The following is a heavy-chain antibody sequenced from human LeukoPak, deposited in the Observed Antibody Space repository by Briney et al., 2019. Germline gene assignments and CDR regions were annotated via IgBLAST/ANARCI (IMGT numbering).Heavy chain of an antibody. CDR1: GFTFSSYA. CDR2: ISGSGGST. J-gene: IGHJ4*02. Sequence: GGSLRLSCAASGFTFSSYAMSWVRQAPGKGLEWVSAISGSGGSTYYADSVKGRFTISRDNSKNTLYLQMNSLRAEDTAVYHCAKDRVPYYYGSGSYYSRGEFDYWGQGTLVTVSS. CDR3: AKDRVPYYYGSGSYYSRGEFDY. V-gene: IGHV3-23*01. D-gene: IGHD3-10*01.